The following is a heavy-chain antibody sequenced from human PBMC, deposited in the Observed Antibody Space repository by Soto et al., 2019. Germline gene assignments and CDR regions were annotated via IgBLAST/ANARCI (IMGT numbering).Heavy chain of an antibody. V-gene: IGHV3-23*01. Sequence: EVQLFESGGGLVQPGWSLRLSCLDSGFTFTNNAMSWVRQAPGKGLEWVSLIGHITTTPHYPDSVRGRFTISRDTSRKTLYLPVNSLRDEDTDIYYCAKVIGTGIYRGYVDNWGQATLVAVSS. D-gene: IGHD3-10*01. J-gene: IGHJ4*02. CDR1: GFTFTNNA. CDR2: IGHITTTP. CDR3: AKVIGTGIYRGYVDN.